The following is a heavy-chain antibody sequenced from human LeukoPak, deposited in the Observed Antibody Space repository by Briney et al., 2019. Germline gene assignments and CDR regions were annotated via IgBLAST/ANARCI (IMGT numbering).Heavy chain of an antibody. V-gene: IGHV4-59*01. J-gene: IGHJ3*02. Sequence: GSLRLSCAASGFTFSSYSMSWIRQPPGKGLEWIGYIYYSGSTNYNPSLKSRVTISVDTSKNQFSLKLSSVTAADTAVYYCARVRLRWYRPNDAFDIWGQGTMVTVSS. CDR1: GFTFSSYS. D-gene: IGHD4-23*01. CDR2: IYYSGST. CDR3: ARVRLRWYRPNDAFDI.